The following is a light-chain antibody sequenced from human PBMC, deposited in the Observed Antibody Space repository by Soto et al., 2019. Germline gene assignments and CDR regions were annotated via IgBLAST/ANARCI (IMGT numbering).Light chain of an antibody. CDR3: QQYNNWPLYT. V-gene: IGKV3-15*01. J-gene: IGKJ2*01. CDR2: DAS. Sequence: EIVMTQSPATLSVSPGERATLACRASQSVGGNLAWYQQSPGRAPRLLIYDASTRATDIPARFSGSGSGTEFTLTISSIQSEDFALYYCQQYNNWPLYTFGQGTKLEIK. CDR1: QSVGGN.